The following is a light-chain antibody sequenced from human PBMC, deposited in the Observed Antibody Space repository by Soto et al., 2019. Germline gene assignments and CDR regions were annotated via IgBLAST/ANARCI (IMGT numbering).Light chain of an antibody. J-gene: IGLJ1*01. Sequence: QSALAQPASVSLSPGQSITMSCTGTSSDLAIYNYVSLYQQQPGKAPKLMIYQVTNRPSGVSNRFSGSRSGNTASLTISGLQAEDEADYYCSSYTDSSNYVFGTGTKVTVL. CDR1: SSDLAIYNY. CDR2: QVT. CDR3: SSYTDSSNYV. V-gene: IGLV2-14*01.